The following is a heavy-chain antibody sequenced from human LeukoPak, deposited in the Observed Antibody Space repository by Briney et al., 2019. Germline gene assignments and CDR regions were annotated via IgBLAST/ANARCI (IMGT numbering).Heavy chain of an antibody. CDR2: IYYSGST. V-gene: IGHV4-59*01. Sequence: SETLSLTCAVYGGSFSGYYWSWIRQPPGKGLEWIGYIYYSGSTNYNPSLKSRVTISVDTSKNQFSLKLSSVTAADTAVYYCARGGDGYNWGDWYFDLWGRGTLVTVSS. CDR3: ARGGDGYNWGDWYFDL. D-gene: IGHD5-24*01. CDR1: GGSFSGYY. J-gene: IGHJ2*01.